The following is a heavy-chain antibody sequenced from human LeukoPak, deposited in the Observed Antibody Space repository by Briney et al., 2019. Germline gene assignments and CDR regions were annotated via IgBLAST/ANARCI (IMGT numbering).Heavy chain of an antibody. V-gene: IGHV3-30*02. J-gene: IGHJ4*02. CDR1: GFTFSSCW. D-gene: IGHD3-3*01. Sequence: GGSLRLSCTASGFTFSSCWMSWVRQAPGKGLEWVAFIRYDGSNKYYADSVKGRFTISRDNSKNTLYLQMNSLRAEDTAVYYCAKDTGGDSDYWGQGTLVTVSS. CDR3: AKDTGGDSDY. CDR2: IRYDGSNK.